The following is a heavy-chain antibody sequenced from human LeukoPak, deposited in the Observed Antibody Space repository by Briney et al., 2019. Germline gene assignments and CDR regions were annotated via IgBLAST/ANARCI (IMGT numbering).Heavy chain of an antibody. CDR3: ARPRYYYDSSGPSYWYFDL. CDR2: IYPGDSDT. V-gene: IGHV5-51*01. D-gene: IGHD3-22*01. Sequence: GESLKISCKGSGYSFTSYWIGWVRQMPGKGLEWMGIIYPGDSDTRYSPSFQGQVTISADKSISTAYLQWSSLKASGTAMYYCARPRYYYDSSGPSYWYFDLWGRGTLVTVSS. J-gene: IGHJ2*01. CDR1: GYSFTSYW.